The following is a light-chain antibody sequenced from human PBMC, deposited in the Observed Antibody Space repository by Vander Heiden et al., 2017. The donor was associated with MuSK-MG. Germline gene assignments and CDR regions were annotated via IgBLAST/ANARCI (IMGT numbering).Light chain of an antibody. V-gene: IGKV2-28*01. CDR1: QSLLHSNGYNY. Sequence: DIVMTQPPLSLPVTPGEPASISCRSSQSLLHSNGYNYLDWYLQKPGQSPQLLIYLGSNRASGVPDRFSGSGSGTDFTLKISRVEAEDVGVYYCMQALQVGTFGQGTKVEIK. CDR3: MQALQVGT. CDR2: LGS. J-gene: IGKJ1*01.